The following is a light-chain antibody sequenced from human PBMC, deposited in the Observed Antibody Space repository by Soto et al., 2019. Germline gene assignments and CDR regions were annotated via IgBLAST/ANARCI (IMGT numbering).Light chain of an antibody. CDR2: EVR. CDR3: ISYTGSDTSYV. J-gene: IGLJ1*01. V-gene: IGLV2-14*01. CDR1: SSDVGSYNY. Sequence: QSALTQPASVSGSPGQSITISCTGTSSDVGSYNYVAGYQQFPGKTPKLMIYEVRNRPSGVSSRFSGSKSGNTASLTISGLQAEDEADYYCISYTGSDTSYVFGTGTKQTVL.